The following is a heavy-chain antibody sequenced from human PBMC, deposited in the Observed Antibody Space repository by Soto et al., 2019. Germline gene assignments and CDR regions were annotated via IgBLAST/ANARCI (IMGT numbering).Heavy chain of an antibody. CDR1: GGTYSSYA. D-gene: IGHD1-20*01. CDR3: ASDKGWSYNWNVRDAFHI. V-gene: IGHV1-69*13. CDR2: IIPIFGTA. J-gene: IGHJ3*02. Sequence: SVKVSCKASGGTYSSYAVSRVRQAPGQGLEWAGGIIPIFGTANYAQKFQGRVTITADESTSTAYMELSSLRSEDTDMYYCASDKGWSYNWNVRDAFHIWGQGTMVT.